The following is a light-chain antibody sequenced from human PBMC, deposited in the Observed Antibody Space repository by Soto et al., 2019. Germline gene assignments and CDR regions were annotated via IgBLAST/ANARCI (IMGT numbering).Light chain of an antibody. Sequence: QSALTQPPSASGSPGQSVTISCTGTSSDVGGFNYVSWYQFHPGKVPKLMIYEVTKRPSGVPGRFSGSKSGTTASLTVSGLQAEDEADYYCSSYAGSNNLIFGGGTKLTVL. CDR3: SSYAGSNNLI. CDR2: EVT. V-gene: IGLV2-8*01. CDR1: SSDVGGFNY. J-gene: IGLJ2*01.